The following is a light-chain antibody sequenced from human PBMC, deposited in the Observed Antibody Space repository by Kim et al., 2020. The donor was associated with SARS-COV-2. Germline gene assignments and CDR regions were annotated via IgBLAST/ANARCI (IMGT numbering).Light chain of an antibody. CDR1: RVRTGG. Sequence: APGQTERVTCAGVRVRTGGEHGYQQKQGQAHVLVMYNDRDRASGIPERVSGSSSGSTATLTISRVEAEDEDDDYCQVWESNSDQGIFGGGTKLTVL. J-gene: IGLJ2*01. CDR2: NDR. CDR3: QVWESNSDQGI. V-gene: IGLV3-21*01.